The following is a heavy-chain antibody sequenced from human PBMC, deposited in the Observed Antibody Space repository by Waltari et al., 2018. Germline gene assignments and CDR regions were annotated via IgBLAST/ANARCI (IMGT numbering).Heavy chain of an antibody. D-gene: IGHD3-22*01. V-gene: IGHV2-26*02. J-gene: IGHJ4*02. Sequence: QVTLKESGPVLVKPTETLTLTCTVSGLSLNNGRLGVNWIRQPPGKALEWLAHISSNDEKSYSISLNNRLTISKDTSKSQVVLTMINMDPVDTATYYCARTTPSSYSYDNSGQYYFDYWGQGTLVTVSS. CDR1: GLSLNNGRLG. CDR2: ISSNDEK. CDR3: ARTTPSSYSYDNSGQYYFDY.